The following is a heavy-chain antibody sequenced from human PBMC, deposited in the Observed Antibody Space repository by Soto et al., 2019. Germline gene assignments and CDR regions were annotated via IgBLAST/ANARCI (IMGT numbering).Heavy chain of an antibody. CDR2: IYWNDDK. D-gene: IGHD3-22*01. Sequence: SGPTLVKPTQTLTLTCTFSGFSLTTSEVGVGWIRQPPGKALEWLALIYWNDDKRFSPSLQSRITVTRDTTKNQVVLIMTDMDPVDTATYYCVHRRRSSYEISYYFDYWGQGTLVTVSS. J-gene: IGHJ4*02. V-gene: IGHV2-5*01. CDR1: GFSLTTSEVG. CDR3: VHRRRSSYEISYYFDY.